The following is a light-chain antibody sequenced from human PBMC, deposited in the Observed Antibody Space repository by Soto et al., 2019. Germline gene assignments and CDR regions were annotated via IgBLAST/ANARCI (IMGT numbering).Light chain of an antibody. CDR3: QQRSNWPPIT. CDR2: DAS. CDR1: QSVSSSY. Sequence: EIVLTQSPGTVSFSPGERATLSCRASQSVSSSYLAWYQQKPGQAPRLLIYDASNRATGIPARFSGSGSGTDFTLTISSLEPEDFAVYYCQQRSNWPPITFGQGTRLEI. J-gene: IGKJ5*01. V-gene: IGKV3D-20*02.